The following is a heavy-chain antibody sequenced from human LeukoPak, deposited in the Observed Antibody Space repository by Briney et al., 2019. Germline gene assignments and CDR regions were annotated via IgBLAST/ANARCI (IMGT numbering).Heavy chain of an antibody. CDR1: GGSIISYY. CDR2: LYYSGST. J-gene: IGHJ4*02. Sequence: TSETLSLTCTVSGGSIISYYWSWIRQPPGKGVEWIGYLYYSGSTNYNPSLKSRVTISVDTSKNQLSLKLSSVTAADTAVYYCAVLGNYALNYWGQGTLVTVSS. CDR3: AVLGNYALNY. D-gene: IGHD1-7*01. V-gene: IGHV4-59*13.